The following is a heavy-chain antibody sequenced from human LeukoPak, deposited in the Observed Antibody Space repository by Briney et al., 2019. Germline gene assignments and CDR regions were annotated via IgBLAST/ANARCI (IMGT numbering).Heavy chain of an antibody. CDR3: ATGPYYDILTGIYYYGMDV. J-gene: IGHJ6*02. D-gene: IGHD3-9*01. CDR2: ISSSSSYI. V-gene: IGHV3-21*01. CDR1: GFTFSNYS. Sequence: PGGALRLSCAASGFTFSNYSMNWVRQAAGKGLEWVSSISSSSSYIYYADSVKGRFTISRDNAKHSLYLQMNNLRAEDTAVYYCATGPYYDILTGIYYYGMDVWGQGTTVTVSS.